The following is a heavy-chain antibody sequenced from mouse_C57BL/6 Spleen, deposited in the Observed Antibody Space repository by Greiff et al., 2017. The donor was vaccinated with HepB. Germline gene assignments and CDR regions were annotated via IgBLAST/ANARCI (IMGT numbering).Heavy chain of an antibody. D-gene: IGHD1-1*01. CDR3: ARKGVVALYYAMDY. CDR1: GYTFTSYW. CDR2: IDPSDSYT. J-gene: IGHJ4*01. V-gene: IGHV1-69*01. Sequence: VQLQQSGAELVMPGASVKLSCKASGYTFTSYWMHWVKQRPGQGLEWIGEIDPSDSYTNYNQKFKGKSTLTVDKSSSTAYMQLSSLTSEDSAVYYGARKGVVALYYAMDYWGQGTSVTVSS.